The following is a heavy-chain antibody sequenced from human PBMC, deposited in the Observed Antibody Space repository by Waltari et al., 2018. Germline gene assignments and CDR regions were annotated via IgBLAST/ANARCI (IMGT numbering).Heavy chain of an antibody. V-gene: IGHV1-69*14. CDR1: GGTFSSYA. CDR3: ARGRDYCTNGVCYPHFHYYYYYYMDV. CDR2: IIPIFGTA. D-gene: IGHD2-8*01. J-gene: IGHJ6*03. Sequence: QLQLVQSGAEVKKPGSSVKVSCKASGGTFSSYAISWVRQAPGQGLEWMGGIIPIFGTANYAQKFQGRVTITADKSTSTAYMELSSLRSEDMAVYYCARGRDYCTNGVCYPHFHYYYYYYMDVWGKGTTVTVSS.